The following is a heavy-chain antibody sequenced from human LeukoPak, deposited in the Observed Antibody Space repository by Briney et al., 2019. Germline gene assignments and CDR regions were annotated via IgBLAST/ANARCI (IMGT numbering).Heavy chain of an antibody. D-gene: IGHD1-26*01. CDR3: AKGSHSGSYFGTSLLDY. Sequence: GGSLRLSCAASGFTFSSYGMHWVRQAPGKGLEWVAVISYDGSNKYYGDSVKGRFTISRDNSKNTLSLQMNSLRPEDTAVYYCAKGSHSGSYFGTSLLDYWGQGTLVTVSS. V-gene: IGHV3-30*18. CDR1: GFTFSSYG. J-gene: IGHJ4*02. CDR2: ISYDGSNK.